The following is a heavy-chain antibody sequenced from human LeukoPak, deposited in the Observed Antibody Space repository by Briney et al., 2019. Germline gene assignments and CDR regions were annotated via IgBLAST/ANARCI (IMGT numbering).Heavy chain of an antibody. Sequence: SETLSLTCAVYGGSFSGYYWSWIRQPPGKGLEWIGEINHSGSTDYNPSLKSRVTISVDTPKNQFSLKLSSVTAADWAVYYCARGPDSSGWYDGFDYWGQGTLVTVSS. CDR1: GGSFSGYY. CDR3: ARGPDSSGWYDGFDY. V-gene: IGHV4-34*01. J-gene: IGHJ4*02. D-gene: IGHD6-19*01. CDR2: INHSGST.